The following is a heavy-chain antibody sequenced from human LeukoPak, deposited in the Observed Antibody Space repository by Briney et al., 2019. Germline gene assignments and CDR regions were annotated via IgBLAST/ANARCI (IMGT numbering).Heavy chain of an antibody. V-gene: IGHV1-18*01. CDR3: ARDRGVVVVPANMDY. CDR1: GYTFTSYG. Sequence: GASVKVSCKASGYTFTSYGISWVRQAPGQGLEWMGWISAYNGNTNYAQKLQGRVTMTTDTSTSTAYMELRSLRSDDTAVYYCARDRGVVVVPANMDYWGQGTLVTVSS. D-gene: IGHD2-2*01. CDR2: ISAYNGNT. J-gene: IGHJ4*02.